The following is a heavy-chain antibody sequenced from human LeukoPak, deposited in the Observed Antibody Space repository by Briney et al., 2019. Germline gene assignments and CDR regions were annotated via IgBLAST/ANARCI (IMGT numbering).Heavy chain of an antibody. V-gene: IGHV5-51*01. Sequence: GESLKISCKGSGYSFTSYWIGWVRQMPGKGLDWMGIIYPGDSDTRYSPSFQGQVTISADKSISTAYLQWSSLKASDTAMYYCPYAVPDAIFALDIWRQETMVTVSS. D-gene: IGHD2-2*01. CDR3: PYAVPDAIFALDI. CDR2: IYPGDSDT. J-gene: IGHJ3*02. CDR1: GYSFTSYW.